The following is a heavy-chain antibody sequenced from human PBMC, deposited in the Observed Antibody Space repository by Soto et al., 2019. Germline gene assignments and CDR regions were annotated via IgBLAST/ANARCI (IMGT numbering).Heavy chain of an antibody. CDR2: XMPVFHTT. D-gene: IGHD6-25*01. Sequence: QVQLVQSGAEVKKPGSSVXXSXXAXXXXXXNFXFXXXXXAPXXXLEXLXXXMPVFHTTNIAQTFQDRITVTADDFTTTVYMEMTSLRYDDTAVYYCATATISPVSATLYHYGMDVWGQGTTVTVSS. CDR3: ATATISPVSATLYHYGMDV. CDR1: XXXXXNFX. J-gene: IGHJ6*02. V-gene: IGHV1-69*01.